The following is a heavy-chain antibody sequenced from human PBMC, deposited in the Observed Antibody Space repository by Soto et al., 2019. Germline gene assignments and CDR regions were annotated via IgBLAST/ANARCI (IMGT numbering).Heavy chain of an antibody. CDR2: ISGSGGRT. Sequence: GGSLRLSCAASGFTFSSYAMSWVRQAPGKGLEWVSAISGSGGRTYYADPVKGRFTISIDNSKNTLYLQMNSLRADDTSVYFCARGDLFDYWGQGTLVTVSS. J-gene: IGHJ4*02. CDR1: GFTFSSYA. D-gene: IGHD3-10*01. V-gene: IGHV3-23*01. CDR3: ARGDLFDY.